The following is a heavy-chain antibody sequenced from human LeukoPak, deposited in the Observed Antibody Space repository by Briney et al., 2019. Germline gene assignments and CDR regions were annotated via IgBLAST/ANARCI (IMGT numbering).Heavy chain of an antibody. CDR2: ISIDGSTK. CDR1: GFTFSSYG. V-gene: IGHV3-30*18. D-gene: IGHD3-10*01. CDR3: AKDYYGSGSYGYFDY. Sequence: TGGSLRLSCVASGFTFSSYGMHWVRQAPGKGREWVAVISIDGSTKYYVDSVKGRFTISRDNSKNTLYLQMNSLRAEDTAVYYCAKDYYGSGSYGYFDYWGQGTLVTVSS. J-gene: IGHJ4*02.